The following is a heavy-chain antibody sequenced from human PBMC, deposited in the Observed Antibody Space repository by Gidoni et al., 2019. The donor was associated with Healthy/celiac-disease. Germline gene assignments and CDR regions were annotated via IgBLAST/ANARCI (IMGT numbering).Heavy chain of an antibody. V-gene: IGHV3-48*03. CDR1: GFTFSSYE. Sequence: EVQLVESGGGLVQPGGSLRLSCAASGFTFSSYEMNWVRQAPGKGLEWVSYISSSGSTIYYADSVKGRFTISRDNAKNSLYLQMNSLRAEDTAVYYCARDPALTGTLDYFDYWGQGTLVTVSS. D-gene: IGHD1-1*01. CDR3: ARDPALTGTLDYFDY. J-gene: IGHJ4*02. CDR2: ISSSGSTI.